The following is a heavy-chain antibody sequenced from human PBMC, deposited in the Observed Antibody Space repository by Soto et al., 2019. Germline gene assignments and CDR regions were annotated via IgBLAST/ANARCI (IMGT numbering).Heavy chain of an antibody. CDR1: GYSFAGYW. CDR3: ARQIYDSDTGPNFQYYFDS. V-gene: IGHV5-10-1*01. J-gene: IGHJ4*02. Sequence: PGESLKISCKGSGYSFAGYWVTWVRQKPGKGLEWMGRIDPSDSQTYYSPSFRGHVTISATKSITTVFLQWSSLRASDTAMYYCARQIYDSDTGPNFQYYFDSWGQGTPVTVSS. D-gene: IGHD3-22*01. CDR2: IDPSDSQT.